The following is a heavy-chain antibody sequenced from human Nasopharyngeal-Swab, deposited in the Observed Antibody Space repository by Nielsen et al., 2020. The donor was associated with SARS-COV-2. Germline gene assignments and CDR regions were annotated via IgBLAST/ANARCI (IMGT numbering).Heavy chain of an antibody. CDR3: ARDRGYYDSSGYLYPVVYLDY. V-gene: IGHV4-4*07. D-gene: IGHD3-22*01. J-gene: IGHJ4*02. Sequence: SETLSLTCTVSGGSISSYYWSWIRQPAGKGLEWIGRIYTSGSTNYNPSLKSRVTMSVDTSKNQFSLKLSSVTAADTAVYYCARDRGYYDSSGYLYPVVYLDYWGQGTLVTVSS. CDR1: GGSISSYY. CDR2: IYTSGST.